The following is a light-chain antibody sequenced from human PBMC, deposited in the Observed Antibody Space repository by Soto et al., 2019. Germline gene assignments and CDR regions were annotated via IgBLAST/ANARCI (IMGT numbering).Light chain of an antibody. CDR1: SSDVGGYNY. V-gene: IGLV2-14*01. CDR3: SSYTTSSNLV. CDR2: EVS. Sequence: QSALTQPASVSGSPGQSITISCTGTSSDVGGYNYVSWYQQHPGKAPKLMIYEVSNRPSGVSNRFSGSKSGNTASLTISGLQAEDEADYYCSSYTTSSNLVLGHGTKLT. J-gene: IGLJ1*01.